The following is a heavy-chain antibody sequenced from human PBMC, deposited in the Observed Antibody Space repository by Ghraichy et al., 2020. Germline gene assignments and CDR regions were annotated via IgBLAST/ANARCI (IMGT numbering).Heavy chain of an antibody. CDR3: ARLHTENSSGYRVSRGYFDY. V-gene: IGHV4-39*01. CDR1: GGSISSSSYY. D-gene: IGHD3-22*01. J-gene: IGHJ4*02. CDR2: IYYSGST. Sequence: SETLSLTCTVSGGSISSSSYYWGWIRQPPGKGLEWIGSIYYSGSTCYNPSLKSRVTISVDTSKNQFSLKLSSVTAADTAVYYCARLHTENSSGYRVSRGYFDYWGQGTLVTVSS.